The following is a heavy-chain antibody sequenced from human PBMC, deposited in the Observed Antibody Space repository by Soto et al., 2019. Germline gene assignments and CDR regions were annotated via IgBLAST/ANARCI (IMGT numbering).Heavy chain of an antibody. D-gene: IGHD3-10*01. Sequence: ASVKVSCKASGYTFTSYAMHWVRQAPGQRLEWMGWINAGNGNTKYSQKFQGRVTITRDTSASTAYMELSSLRSEDTAVYYCAGGELLLFGELFPAYMDVWGKGTTVTVSS. CDR3: AGGELLLFGELFPAYMDV. V-gene: IGHV1-3*01. CDR1: GYTFTSYA. CDR2: INAGNGNT. J-gene: IGHJ6*03.